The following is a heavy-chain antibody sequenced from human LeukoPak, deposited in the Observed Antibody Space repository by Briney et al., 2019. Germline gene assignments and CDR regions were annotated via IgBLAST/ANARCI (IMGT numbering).Heavy chain of an antibody. J-gene: IGHJ4*02. D-gene: IGHD1/OR15-1a*01. CDR3: ARSPNNVDRSDY. Sequence: SETLSLTCAVYGGSFSGYYWSWIRQPPGKGLEWIGEINHSGSTNYNPSLKSRVTISVDTSKNQFSLKLSSVTAADTAVYYCARSPNNVDRSDYWGQGTLVTVSS. V-gene: IGHV4-34*01. CDR1: GGSFSGYY. CDR2: INHSGST.